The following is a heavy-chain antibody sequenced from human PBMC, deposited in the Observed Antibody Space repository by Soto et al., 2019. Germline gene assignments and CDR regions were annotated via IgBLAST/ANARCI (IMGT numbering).Heavy chain of an antibody. D-gene: IGHD3-22*01. CDR3: ASGPKNYYESSGDAFDI. CDR1: GFTVSSNY. CDR2: IYSGGST. Sequence: GGSLRLSCAASGFTVSSNYMSWVRQAPGKGLEWVSVIYSGGSTYYTDSVKGRFTNSRHNSKNTLYLQMNSLRAEDSAVYYCASGPKNYYESSGDAFDIWGQGTMVSVSS. V-gene: IGHV3-53*04. J-gene: IGHJ3*02.